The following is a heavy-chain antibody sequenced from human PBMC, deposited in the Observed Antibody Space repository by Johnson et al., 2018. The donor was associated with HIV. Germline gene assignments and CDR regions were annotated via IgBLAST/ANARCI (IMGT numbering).Heavy chain of an antibody. CDR3: AKDRRGKQQLVTGNDAFDI. CDR1: GFTFSSYG. J-gene: IGHJ3*02. V-gene: IGHV3-33*06. CDR2: IWYDGSDK. D-gene: IGHD6-13*01. Sequence: QVQLVESGGGVVQPGRSLRLSCAASGFTFSSYGMHWVRQAPGKGLEWVAVIWYDGSDKDYADSVKGRFTISRDSSKNTLYLQMNSLRAEDTAVYYCAKDRRGKQQLVTGNDAFDIWGQGTMVTVSS.